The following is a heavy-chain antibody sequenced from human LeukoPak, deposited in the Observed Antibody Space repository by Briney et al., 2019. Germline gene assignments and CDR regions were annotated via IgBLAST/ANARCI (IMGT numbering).Heavy chain of an antibody. Sequence: PSETLSLTCTVSGGSISSGDYYWSWIRQPPGKGLEWIGYIYYSGSTYYNPSLKSRVTISVDTSKNQFSLKLSSVTAADTAVYYCARAKASGYSYGYEGWFDPWGQGTLVTVSS. CDR2: IYYSGST. CDR1: GGSISSGDYY. J-gene: IGHJ5*02. CDR3: ARAKASGYSYGYEGWFDP. V-gene: IGHV4-30-4*08. D-gene: IGHD5-18*01.